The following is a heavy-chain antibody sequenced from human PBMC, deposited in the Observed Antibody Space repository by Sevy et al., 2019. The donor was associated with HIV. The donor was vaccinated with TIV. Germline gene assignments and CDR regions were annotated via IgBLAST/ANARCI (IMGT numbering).Heavy chain of an antibody. D-gene: IGHD6-13*01. CDR3: ARSQSSSWHYFDY. J-gene: IGHJ4*02. CDR2: ISYDGSFT. CDR1: GFIFSDYT. V-gene: IGHV3-30*04. Sequence: GGSLRLSCAASGFIFSDYTLHWVRQAPGTGLEWVAVISYDGSFTYYADSVEGRFTISRDNSKHTLFLQMNSLRHEDTAVYYCARSQSSSWHYFDYWGQGTLVTVSS.